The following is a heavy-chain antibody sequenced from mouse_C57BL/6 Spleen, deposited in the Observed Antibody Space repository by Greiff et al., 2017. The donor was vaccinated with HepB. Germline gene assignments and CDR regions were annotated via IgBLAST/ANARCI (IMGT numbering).Heavy chain of an antibody. CDR2: IYPGDGDT. Sequence: QVQLQQSGPELVKPGASVKISCKASGYAFSSSWMNWVKQRPGKGLEWIGRIYPGDGDTNYNGKFKGKATLTADKSSSTAYMQLSSLTSEDSAVYFCARITTQAMDYWGQGTSVTVSS. J-gene: IGHJ4*01. D-gene: IGHD1-1*01. V-gene: IGHV1-82*01. CDR3: ARITTQAMDY. CDR1: GYAFSSSW.